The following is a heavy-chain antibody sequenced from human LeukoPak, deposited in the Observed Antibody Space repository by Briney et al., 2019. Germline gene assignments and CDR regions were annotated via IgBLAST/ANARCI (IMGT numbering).Heavy chain of an antibody. J-gene: IGHJ4*02. CDR3: VSFYETY. Sequence: GGSLRLSCAASGFTFSSSWMHWVRQAPGKGLVWVSHINSDGSWTSYADSVKGRFTISKDNAKNTVYLQMNNLRAEDTAVYYCVSFYETYWGRGTLVTVSS. CDR2: INSDGSWT. D-gene: IGHD2-2*01. CDR1: GFTFSSSW. V-gene: IGHV3-74*01.